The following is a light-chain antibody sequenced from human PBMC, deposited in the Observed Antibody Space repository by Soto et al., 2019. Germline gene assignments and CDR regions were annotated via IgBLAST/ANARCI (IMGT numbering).Light chain of an antibody. J-gene: IGLJ2*01. Sequence: QSALTQPASVSGSPGQSTTISCTGTSSDVGHPYNYVSWYQQYPGKAPKLLIFKVNNRPSGISGRFSGSKSGNTASLTISGLQAEDEAVYYCQCYDNSLGANVLFGGGTKVTVL. CDR2: KVN. CDR3: QCYDNSLGANVL. V-gene: IGLV2-14*01. CDR1: SSDVGHPYNY.